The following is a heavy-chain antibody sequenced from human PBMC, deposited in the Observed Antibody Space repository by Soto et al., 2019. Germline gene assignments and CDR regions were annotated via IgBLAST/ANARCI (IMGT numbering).Heavy chain of an antibody. CDR2: ISACGGST. CDR1: AFTFSTYA. CDR3: AHPRGYGVFDAYDI. J-gene: IGHJ3*02. V-gene: IGHV3-23*01. D-gene: IGHD4-17*01. Sequence: PGRSLRLSCAASAFTFSTYAMSWVRQAPRKGLEWVSAISACGGSTYYADSVKGRFTISRDNSINTLYMQMNSLRTEDTAVYYCAHPRGYGVFDAYDIWGQGAMVTVSS.